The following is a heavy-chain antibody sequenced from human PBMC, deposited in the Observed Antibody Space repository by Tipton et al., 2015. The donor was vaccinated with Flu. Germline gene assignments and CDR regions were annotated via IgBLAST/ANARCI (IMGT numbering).Heavy chain of an antibody. CDR3: VRAIAAAGSR. V-gene: IGHV3-30*03. CDR2: LSHDGSSK. CDR1: AFNFSRFG. Sequence: SLRLSCTAPAFNFSRFGMHWVRQAPGKGLEWVAALSHDGSSKYYADSVKGRFTISRDNAKNSLYLQMNSLRVEDTAVYYCVRAIAAAGSRWGQGTLVTVSS. D-gene: IGHD6-13*01. J-gene: IGHJ4*02.